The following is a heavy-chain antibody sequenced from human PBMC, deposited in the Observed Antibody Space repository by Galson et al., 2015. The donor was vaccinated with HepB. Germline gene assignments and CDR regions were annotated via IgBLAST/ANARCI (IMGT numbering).Heavy chain of an antibody. CDR3: ARVGYSSGWYRY. V-gene: IGHV3-66*01. J-gene: IGHJ4*02. CDR2: IYSGGTT. Sequence: SLRLSCAASGFTISTNYMSWVRQAPGKGLEWVSVIYSGGTTYYADSVKGRFTISRDNSKNTLYLQMNSLRVEDTAVYYCARVGYSSGWYRYWGQGTLVTVSS. D-gene: IGHD6-19*01. CDR1: GFTISTNY.